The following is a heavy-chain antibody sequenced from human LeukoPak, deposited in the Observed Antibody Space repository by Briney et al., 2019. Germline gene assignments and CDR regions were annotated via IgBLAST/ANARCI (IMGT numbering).Heavy chain of an antibody. CDR3: ARGRNWNYKDY. D-gene: IGHD1-7*01. Sequence: SETLSLTCTVSGGSISSYYWSWIRQPPGKGLEWIGYIYYSGSTNYNPSLKSRVTISVDTSKNQFSLKLSSVTAADTAVYYCARGRNWNYKDYWGQGTLVTVSS. V-gene: IGHV4-59*12. CDR2: IYYSGST. CDR1: GGSISSYY. J-gene: IGHJ4*02.